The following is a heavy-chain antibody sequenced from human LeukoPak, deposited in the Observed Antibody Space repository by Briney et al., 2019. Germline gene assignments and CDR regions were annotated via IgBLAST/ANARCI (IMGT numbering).Heavy chain of an antibody. J-gene: IGHJ4*02. D-gene: IGHD5-12*01. CDR3: AREGQSMVATADY. CDR2: ISSSSSYI. CDR1: GFTFSSYS. Sequence: PGGSLRLSCAASGFTFSSYSMTWVRQAPGKGLEWVSSISSSSSYIYYADSVKGRFTISRDNAKNSLYLQMNSLRAEDTAVYYCAREGQSMVATADYWGQGTLVTVSS. V-gene: IGHV3-21*01.